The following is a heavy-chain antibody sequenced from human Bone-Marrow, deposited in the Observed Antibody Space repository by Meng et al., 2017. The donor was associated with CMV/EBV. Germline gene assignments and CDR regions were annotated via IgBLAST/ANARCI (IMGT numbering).Heavy chain of an antibody. CDR2: IKSKTDGGTT. Sequence: NAWINWVRQAPWKGLEWVGRIKSKTDGGTTDYAASVKGRFTISRDDSKNTLYLQMNSLKTEDTAVYYCTTDQMDYYDSSGYYWGDYWGQGTLVTVSS. CDR1: NAW. CDR3: TTDQMDYYDSSGYYWGDY. D-gene: IGHD3-22*01. J-gene: IGHJ4*02. V-gene: IGHV3-15*07.